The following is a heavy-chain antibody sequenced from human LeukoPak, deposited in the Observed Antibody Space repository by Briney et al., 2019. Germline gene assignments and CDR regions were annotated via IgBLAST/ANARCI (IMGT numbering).Heavy chain of an antibody. V-gene: IGHV4-30-4*01. CDR3: ARQGDYFDY. J-gene: IGHJ4*02. CDR1: GGSISSGDYY. CDR2: INHSGST. Sequence: SQTLSLTCTVSGGSISSGDYYWSWIRQPPGKGLEWIGEINHSGSTNYNPSLKSRVTISVDTSKNQFSLKLSSVTAADTAVYYCARQGDYFDYWGQGTLVTVSS.